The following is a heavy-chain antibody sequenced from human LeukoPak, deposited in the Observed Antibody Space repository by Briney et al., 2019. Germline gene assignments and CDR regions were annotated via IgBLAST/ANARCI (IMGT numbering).Heavy chain of an antibody. CDR1: GFTFSSYG. J-gene: IGHJ6*03. V-gene: IGHV3-33*01. CDR3: ARAGCSSTSCYKWYYYYYMDV. D-gene: IGHD2-2*02. Sequence: PGRSLRLSCAASGFTFSSYGMHWVRQAPGKGLEWVTVIWYDGSNKYYADSVKGRFTISRDNSKNTLYLQMNSLRAEDTAVYYCARAGCSSTSCYKWYYYYYMDVWGKGTTVTVSS. CDR2: IWYDGSNK.